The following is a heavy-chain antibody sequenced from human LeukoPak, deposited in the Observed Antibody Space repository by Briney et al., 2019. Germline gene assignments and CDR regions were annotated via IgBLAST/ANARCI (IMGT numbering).Heavy chain of an antibody. CDR2: ISGSGNTI. CDR3: ARTTYGDY. Sequence: GGSLRLSCAASGFTVSSSEMNWVRQAPGKGLEWVSYISGSGNTIYYADSVKGRFTISRDNAKNSLYLQLSSLRAEDTAVYYCARTTYGDYWGQGTLVTVSS. V-gene: IGHV3-48*03. CDR1: GFTVSSSE. J-gene: IGHJ4*02. D-gene: IGHD1-1*01.